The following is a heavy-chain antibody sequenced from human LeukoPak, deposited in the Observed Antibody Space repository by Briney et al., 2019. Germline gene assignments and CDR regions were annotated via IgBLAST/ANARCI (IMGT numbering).Heavy chain of an antibody. J-gene: IGHJ4*02. V-gene: IGHV3-21*01. Sequence: GGSLRLSCAASGFTFSSYSMTWVRQAPGKGLEWVSSISSSSTYIYYADSVKGRFTISRDNAKNSLYLQMNSLRAEDAAVYYCARSRPSIVGAGGAIDYWGQGTLVTVSS. CDR1: GFTFSSYS. CDR2: ISSSSTYI. CDR3: ARSRPSIVGAGGAIDY. D-gene: IGHD1-26*01.